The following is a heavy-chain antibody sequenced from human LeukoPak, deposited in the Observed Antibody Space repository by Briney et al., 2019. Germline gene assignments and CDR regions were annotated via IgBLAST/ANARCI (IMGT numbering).Heavy chain of an antibody. CDR2: IYPGDSDT. V-gene: IGHV5-51*01. J-gene: IGHJ6*02. CDR1: GYSFTNYW. D-gene: IGHD3-10*01. Sequence: GESLKISCKASGYSFTNYWIGWVRQMPGKGLELIGIIYPGDSDTRYRPSFQGQVTISADKSKSTAYLQWGSLKASDTAMYYCARSLAGTMLRGYGIDVWGQGTTVTVSS. CDR3: ARSLAGTMLRGYGIDV.